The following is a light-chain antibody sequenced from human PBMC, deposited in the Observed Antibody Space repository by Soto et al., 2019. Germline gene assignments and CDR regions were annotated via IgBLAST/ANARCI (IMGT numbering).Light chain of an antibody. J-gene: IGLJ1*01. CDR2: EVS. CDR1: SSDVGYYNY. Sequence: QSALTQPASVSGSPGQSITISCTGTSSDVGYYNYVSWYQQHPGKAPKIMIYEVSNRPSGVSNRFSGSKSGNTASLTISGLQAEDEADYYCSSYTSSSTYVFGTGTKLT. V-gene: IGLV2-14*01. CDR3: SSYTSSSTYV.